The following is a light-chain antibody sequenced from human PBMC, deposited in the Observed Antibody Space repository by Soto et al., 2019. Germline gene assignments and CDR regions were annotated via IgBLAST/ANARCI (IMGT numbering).Light chain of an antibody. Sequence: DIQMTQSPSSLSASVGDRVSITCRTSQGIETYLNWYQQKSGKAPKLLIYAASSLHSGVPSRFSCSGSGTDFTLTISSLHPEDFATYYCQQSYSTPYTFGQGTKVEI. CDR2: AAS. CDR3: QQSYSTPYT. V-gene: IGKV1-39*01. J-gene: IGKJ2*01. CDR1: QGIETY.